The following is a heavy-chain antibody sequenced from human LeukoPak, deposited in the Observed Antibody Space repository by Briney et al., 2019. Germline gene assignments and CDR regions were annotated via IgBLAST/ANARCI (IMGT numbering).Heavy chain of an antibody. CDR2: IYTSGST. CDR1: GGSISSGSYY. J-gene: IGHJ6*03. CDR3: VRPVDYYYYYMDV. V-gene: IGHV4-61*02. Sequence: SQTLSLTCTVSGGSISSGSYYWSWIRQPAGKGLEWIGRIYTSGSTNYNPSLKSRVTISVDTSKNQFSLKLSSVTAADTAVYYCVRPVDYYYYYMDVWGKGTTVTVSS.